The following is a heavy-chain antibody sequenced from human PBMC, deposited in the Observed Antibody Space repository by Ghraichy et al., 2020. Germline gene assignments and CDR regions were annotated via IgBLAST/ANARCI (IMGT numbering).Heavy chain of an antibody. CDR1: GYSFISYW. CDR3: ARQRVSSSSIYYAMDV. D-gene: IGHD6-6*01. J-gene: IGHJ6*02. V-gene: IGHV5-51*01. Sequence: GESLNISCKGSGYSFISYWIGWVRQMPGKGLEWMGIINPGDSNTRYSPSFQGQVTISVDKSISTAYLQWSSLKASDTAMYYCARQRVSSSSIYYAMDVWGQGTTVTVSS. CDR2: INPGDSNT.